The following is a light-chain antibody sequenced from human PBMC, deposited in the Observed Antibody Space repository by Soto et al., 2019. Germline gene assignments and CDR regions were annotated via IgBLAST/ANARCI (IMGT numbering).Light chain of an antibody. CDR1: QSVSSSY. J-gene: IGKJ1*01. CDR2: RTS. CDR3: QQYNNWPPRT. Sequence: IVLTQSPGTLSLSPGERATLSCRASQSVSSSYLAWYQQKPGQAPRLLMFRTSSRATGFPARFSGSGSGTEFTLTISSLQSEDFAVYYCQQYNNWPPRTFGQGTKVDIK. V-gene: IGKV3-15*01.